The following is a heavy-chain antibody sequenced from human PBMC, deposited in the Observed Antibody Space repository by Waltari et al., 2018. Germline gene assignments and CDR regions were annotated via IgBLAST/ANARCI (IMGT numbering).Heavy chain of an antibody. CDR2: IYYSGNT. V-gene: IGHV4-39*02. CDR3: AAVVGPFDH. Sequence: QLQLQESGPGLVKPSETLSLTCPVSGGSVSSSSYSWGWISQPPGKGLEWIGSIYYSGNTYYNPSLKSRVTISLDTSKNHFSLRLSSVTAADTAVFYCAAVVGPFDHWGQGTLVTVSS. CDR1: GGSVSSSSYS. J-gene: IGHJ4*02. D-gene: IGHD2-15*01.